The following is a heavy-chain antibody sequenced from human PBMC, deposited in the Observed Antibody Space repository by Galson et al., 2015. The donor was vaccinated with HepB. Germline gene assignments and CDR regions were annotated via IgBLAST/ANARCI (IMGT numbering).Heavy chain of an antibody. CDR2: VDPEDGET. V-gene: IGHV1-69-2*01. Sequence: VKVSCKVSGYTFTDYYMHWVQQAPGKGLEWMGLVDPEDGETIYAEKFQGRVTITADTSTDTAYMELSSLRSEDTAVYYCARGFMVATPDYWGQGTLVTVSS. D-gene: IGHD5-12*01. CDR3: ARGFMVATPDY. J-gene: IGHJ4*02. CDR1: GYTFTDYY.